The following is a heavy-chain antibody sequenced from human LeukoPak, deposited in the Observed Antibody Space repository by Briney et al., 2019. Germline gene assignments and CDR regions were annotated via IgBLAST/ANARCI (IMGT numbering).Heavy chain of an antibody. D-gene: IGHD4-17*01. J-gene: IGHJ5*02. V-gene: IGHV1-69*13. CDR3: ARDRLNYGDYGLHWFDP. CDR1: GYTFTSYG. CDR2: IIPIFGTA. Sequence: SVKVSCKASGYTFTSYGISWVRQAPGQGLEWMGGIIPIFGTANYAQKFQGRVTITADESTSTAYMELSSLRSEDTAVYYCARDRLNYGDYGLHWFDPWGQGTLVTVSS.